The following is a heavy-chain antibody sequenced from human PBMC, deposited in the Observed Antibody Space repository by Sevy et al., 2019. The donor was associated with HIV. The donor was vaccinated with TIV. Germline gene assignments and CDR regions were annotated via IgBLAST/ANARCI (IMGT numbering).Heavy chain of an antibody. J-gene: IGHJ6*02. Sequence: GGSLRLSCAASGFSFTSYEINWVSQAPGKGLEWVSYISSRGTTIYYADSVKGRFTSSRDKAKNSLFLQMNSVRADDTAVYYCARTGIGISGLTGAMDVWGQGTTVTVSS. V-gene: IGHV3-48*03. D-gene: IGHD2-15*01. CDR1: GFSFTSYE. CDR2: ISSRGTTI. CDR3: ARTGIGISGLTGAMDV.